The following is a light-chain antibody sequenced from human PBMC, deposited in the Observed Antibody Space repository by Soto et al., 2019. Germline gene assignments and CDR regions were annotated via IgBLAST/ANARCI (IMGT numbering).Light chain of an antibody. CDR2: DAS. Sequence: EIVLTQSPATLSLSPGGRATLSCRASQSVSSYLAWYQQKPGQAPRLLSYDASKRATGIPARFSGSGSGTDFTLTISNLEPEDFAVYYCHLRGNWPRTFGQGTKVEIK. J-gene: IGKJ1*01. CDR1: QSVSSY. CDR3: HLRGNWPRT. V-gene: IGKV3-11*01.